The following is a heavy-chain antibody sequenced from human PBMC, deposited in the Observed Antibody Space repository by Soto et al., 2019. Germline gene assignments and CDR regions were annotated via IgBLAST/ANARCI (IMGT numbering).Heavy chain of an antibody. CDR2: INAGNGNT. Sequence: GASVKVSCKASGYTFTSYAMHWVRQAPGQRLEWMGWINAGNGNTKYSQKFQGRVTITRDTSASTAYMELSSLRSEDTAVYYCASPKGYCSCTSCYTGDYYYYGMDVWGQGTTVTGS. D-gene: IGHD2-2*02. CDR1: GYTFTSYA. J-gene: IGHJ6*02. CDR3: ASPKGYCSCTSCYTGDYYYYGMDV. V-gene: IGHV1-3*01.